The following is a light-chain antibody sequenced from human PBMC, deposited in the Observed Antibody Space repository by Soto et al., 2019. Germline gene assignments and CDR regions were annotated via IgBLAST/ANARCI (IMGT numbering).Light chain of an antibody. CDR2: DAS. J-gene: IGKJ2*01. CDR1: QSVSRY. V-gene: IGKV3-11*01. Sequence: EIVLTQSPATLSLSPGERATLSCRASQSVSRYLAWYQQKPGQAPRLLIYDASNRATGIPARFSGSGSGTDFTLTISSLEPEDFAVDYCQQRSNWPPDTFGQGTKLEIK. CDR3: QQRSNWPPDT.